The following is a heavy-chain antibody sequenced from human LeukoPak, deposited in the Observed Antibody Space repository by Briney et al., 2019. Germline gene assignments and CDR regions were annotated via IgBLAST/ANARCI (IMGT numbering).Heavy chain of an antibody. D-gene: IGHD6-19*01. Sequence: GASVKVSCKASGYTFTTYYMHWVRQAPGQGLEWMEMINPSGGGTSYAQKFQGRVTMTRDTSTRTVYMGVSSLKPEDTAVYYCARQGAYSSAIGMGYWGQGTLVTVSS. J-gene: IGHJ4*02. CDR3: ARQGAYSSAIGMGY. V-gene: IGHV1-46*01. CDR2: INPSGGGT. CDR1: GYTFTTYY.